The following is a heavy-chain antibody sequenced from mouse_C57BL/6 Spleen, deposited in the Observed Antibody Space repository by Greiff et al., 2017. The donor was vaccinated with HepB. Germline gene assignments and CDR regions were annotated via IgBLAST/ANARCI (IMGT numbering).Heavy chain of an antibody. Sequence: VQVVESGAELARPGASVKLSCKASGYTFTSYGISWVKQRTGQGLEWIGEIYPRSGNTYYNEKFKGKATLTADKSSSTAYMELRSLTSEDSAVYFCARGDYLYFDYWGQGTTLTVSS. CDR2: IYPRSGNT. J-gene: IGHJ2*01. V-gene: IGHV1-81*01. CDR1: GYTFTSYG. D-gene: IGHD2-4*01. CDR3: ARGDYLYFDY.